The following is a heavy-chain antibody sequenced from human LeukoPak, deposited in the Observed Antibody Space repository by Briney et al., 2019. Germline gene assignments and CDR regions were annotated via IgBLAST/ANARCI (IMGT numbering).Heavy chain of an antibody. D-gene: IGHD5-12*01. CDR3: VRPLIVASVDY. V-gene: IGHV1-2*02. CDR1: GYTFTDYY. J-gene: IGHJ4*02. CDR2: INTHSGGT. Sequence: ASVKVSCKASGYTFTDYYMHWVRQATGQGLEWMGWINTHSGGTSYAQKFQGRVTMTRDTSISTAYMDLNRLKSDDTPVCYCVRPLIVASVDYWGQGTLVTVSS.